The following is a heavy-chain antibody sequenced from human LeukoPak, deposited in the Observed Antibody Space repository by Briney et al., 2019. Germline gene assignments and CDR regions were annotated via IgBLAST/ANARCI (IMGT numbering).Heavy chain of an antibody. V-gene: IGHV1-69*05. CDR1: GGTFSSFA. CDR2: IIPIFGTA. Sequence: ASVKVSCKASGGTFSSFAISWVRQAPGQGLQWMGGIIPIFGTANYAQKFRGRVTITTDTSTSTAYMELRSLRSDDTAVYYCARDRGYYDSSARGDYWGQGTLVTVSS. J-gene: IGHJ4*02. D-gene: IGHD3-22*01. CDR3: ARDRGYYDSSARGDY.